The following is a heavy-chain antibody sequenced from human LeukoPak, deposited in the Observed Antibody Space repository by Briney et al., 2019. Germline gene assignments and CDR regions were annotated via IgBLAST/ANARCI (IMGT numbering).Heavy chain of an antibody. CDR2: IKSKVDGGTT. CDR3: TTDDPVNRS. D-gene: IGHD2/OR15-2a*01. V-gene: IGHV3-15*01. J-gene: IGHJ4*02. CDR1: GFTFSNAW. Sequence: GGSLRLSCAASGFTFSNAWMSWVRQAPGKGLEWVGRIKSKVDGGTTDYVAPVKGRFTISRDDSKNTLYLQMSSLKTEDTAMYYCTTDDPVNRSWGQGTLVTVSS.